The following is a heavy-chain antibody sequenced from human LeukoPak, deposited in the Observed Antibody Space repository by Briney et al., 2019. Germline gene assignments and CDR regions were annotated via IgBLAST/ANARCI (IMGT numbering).Heavy chain of an antibody. CDR2: ISYDGSNK. CDR3: AKLFPATVAHNFDY. D-gene: IGHD4-23*01. J-gene: IGHJ4*02. V-gene: IGHV3-30*18. Sequence: PGGSLRLSCAASEFTFSSYGMHWVRQAPGKGLEWVAVISYDGSNKYYADSVKGRFTISRDNSKNTLYLQMNSLRAEDTAVYYCAKLFPATVAHNFDYWGQGTLVTVSS. CDR1: EFTFSSYG.